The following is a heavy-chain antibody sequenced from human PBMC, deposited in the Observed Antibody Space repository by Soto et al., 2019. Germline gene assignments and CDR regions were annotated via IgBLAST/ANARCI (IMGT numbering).Heavy chain of an antibody. D-gene: IGHD2-15*01. V-gene: IGHV3-30*03. CDR2: ISYDGRGR. Sequence: VGSLRLSCEAPGFTFSDYGFHWVRQAPGKGLGWVAMISYDGRGRDYRDSVQGRFTISRYDAKNTMGLQRNSLRTKDTAMYYGARSTYCNGRSRYSQYWGTGTLVTASS. CDR3: ARSTYCNGRSRYSQY. J-gene: IGHJ4*02. CDR1: GFTFSDYG.